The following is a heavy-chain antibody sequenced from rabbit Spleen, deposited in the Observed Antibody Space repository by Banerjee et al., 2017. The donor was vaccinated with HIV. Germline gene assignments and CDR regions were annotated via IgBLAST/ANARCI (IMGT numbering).Heavy chain of an antibody. V-gene: IGHV1S45*01. Sequence: QEQLVESGGGLVKPGASLTLTCKASGFSFSSGYYACWVRQAPGKGLEWIACIDAGSSDFTYHASWAKGRFTISKTSSTTVTLQATSLAAADTATYFCARDLVAVIGWNFSLWGPGTLVTVS. CDR1: GFSFSSGYY. CDR3: ARDLVAVIGWNFSL. J-gene: IGHJ4*01. D-gene: IGHD1-1*01. CDR2: IDAGSSDFT.